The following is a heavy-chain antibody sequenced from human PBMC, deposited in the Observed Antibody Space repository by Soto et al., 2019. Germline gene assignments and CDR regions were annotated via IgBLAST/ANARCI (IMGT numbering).Heavy chain of an antibody. V-gene: IGHV4-34*01. CDR2: INHSGST. J-gene: IGHJ6*02. CDR1: GGSFSGYY. Sequence: SSETLSLTCAVYGGSFSGYYWSWIRQPPGKGLEWIGEINHSGSTNYNPSLKSRVTISVDTSKNQFSLKLSSVTAADTAVYYCARVRVRQQLVLNYYYYYGMDVWGQGTTVTVSS. D-gene: IGHD6-13*01. CDR3: ARVRVRQQLVLNYYYYYGMDV.